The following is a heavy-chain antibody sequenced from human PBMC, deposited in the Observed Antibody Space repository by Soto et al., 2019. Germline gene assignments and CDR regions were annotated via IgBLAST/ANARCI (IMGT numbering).Heavy chain of an antibody. CDR3: ARALAGPYGMDV. D-gene: IGHD3-16*01. J-gene: IGHJ6*02. CDR2: IYYSGST. Sequence: QVQLQESGPGLVKPSETLSLTCTVSGGSISSYYWSWIRQPPGKGLEWIGYIYYSGSTNYNPTLKSRVTISVDTSKNKFSLKLSSVTAADTAVYYCARALAGPYGMDVWGQGTTVTVSS. V-gene: IGHV4-59*08. CDR1: GGSISSYY.